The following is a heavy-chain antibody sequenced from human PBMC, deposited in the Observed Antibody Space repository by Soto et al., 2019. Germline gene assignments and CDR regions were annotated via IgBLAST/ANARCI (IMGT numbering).Heavy chain of an antibody. D-gene: IGHD6-13*01. J-gene: IGHJ4*02. CDR2: ISAYNGNT. Sequence: GASVKVSCKASGYTFTSYGISWVRQAPGQGLERMGWISAYNGNTNYAQKLQGRVTMTRDTSTSTVYMELSSLRSDDTAVYYCERDIYVGTAAAGPDYWGQGTLVTVSS. CDR3: ERDIYVGTAAAGPDY. CDR1: GYTFTSYG. V-gene: IGHV1-18*01.